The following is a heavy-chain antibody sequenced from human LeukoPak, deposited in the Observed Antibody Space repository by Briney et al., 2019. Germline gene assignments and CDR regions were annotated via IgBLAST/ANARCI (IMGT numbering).Heavy chain of an antibody. CDR3: VKDVVVGPTMFDY. CDR1: GFTFSSYA. CDR2: ISGNGGST. Sequence: GESLRLSCSASGFTFSSYAMHWVRQAPGKGLEYVSAISGNGGSTYYADSVKGRFTISRDNSKNTLYLQMSSLRAEDTAVYYCVKDVVVGPTMFDYWGQGTLVTVSS. D-gene: IGHD1-26*01. V-gene: IGHV3-64D*09. J-gene: IGHJ4*02.